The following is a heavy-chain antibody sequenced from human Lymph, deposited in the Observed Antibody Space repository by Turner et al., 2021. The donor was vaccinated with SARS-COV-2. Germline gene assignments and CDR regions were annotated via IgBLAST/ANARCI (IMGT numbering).Heavy chain of an antibody. V-gene: IGHV3-21*01. CDR2: ISSSSSYI. J-gene: IGHJ4*02. CDR3: ARDIPTTADYFDY. Sequence: EVQLVESGGGLVKPGGSLRLSCAASGFTFSTYSMNWVRQAPGKGLEWISSISSSSSYIYYADLVKGRFTISRDDAKNSLYLQMNSLRAEDTAVYYCARDIPTTADYFDYWGQGTLVTVSS. D-gene: IGHD4-17*01. CDR1: GFTFSTYS.